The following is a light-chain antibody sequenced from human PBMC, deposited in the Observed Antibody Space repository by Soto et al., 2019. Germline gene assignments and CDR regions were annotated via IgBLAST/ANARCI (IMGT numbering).Light chain of an antibody. J-gene: IGLJ3*02. Sequence: QPVLTQPPSVSGAPGQRVTISCTGSSSNIGAGYDVHWYQQLPGTAPKLLIYGNSNRPSGVPDRFSGSKSGTSASLAITGLKAEDAADYYCQSYDSSLIGSVFGGGTKLTVL. CDR1: SSNIGAGYD. V-gene: IGLV1-40*01. CDR2: GNS. CDR3: QSYDSSLIGSV.